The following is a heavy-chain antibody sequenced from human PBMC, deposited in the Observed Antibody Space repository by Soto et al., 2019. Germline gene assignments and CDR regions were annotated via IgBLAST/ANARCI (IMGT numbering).Heavy chain of an antibody. V-gene: IGHV3-23*01. J-gene: IGHJ6*02. D-gene: IGHD3-3*01. CDR3: AKDLTIFGVVYYYGMDV. CDR1: GFTFSSYA. Sequence: EVQLLESGGGLVQPGGSLRLSCAASGFTFSSYAMSWVRQAPGKGLEWVPAISGSGGSTYYADSVKGRFTSSRDNSKNTLYLQMNSLRAEDTAVYYCAKDLTIFGVVYYYGMDVWGQGTTVTVSS. CDR2: ISGSGGST.